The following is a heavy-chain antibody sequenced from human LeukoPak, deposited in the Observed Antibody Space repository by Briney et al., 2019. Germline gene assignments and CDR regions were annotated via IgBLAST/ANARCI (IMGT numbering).Heavy chain of an antibody. V-gene: IGHV1-3*01. J-gene: IGHJ6*03. D-gene: IGHD3-10*01. CDR1: GYTFTTYA. CDR3: ATGPRGSFYMDV. Sequence: GASVKVSCKASGYTFTTYAMHWVRQAPGQRLEWMGWINVGNGNTKYSQKYQGRVTITRDTSASTAYMELSSLRSEDTAVYYCATGPRGSFYMDVWGKGTTVTVSS. CDR2: INVGNGNT.